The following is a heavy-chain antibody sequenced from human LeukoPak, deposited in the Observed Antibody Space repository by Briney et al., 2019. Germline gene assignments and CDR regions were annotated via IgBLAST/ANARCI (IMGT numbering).Heavy chain of an antibody. V-gene: IGHV5-10-1*01. Sequence: GESLRISCKGSGYSFTTCWISWVRQMSGKGLEWMGNIDPGDSYTNYSPSFQGHVTLSTDKSITTAYLQWSSLKASDTAIYYCARRWRDGSLDYWGQGTLVTVSS. CDR3: ARRWRDGSLDY. CDR2: IDPGDSYT. CDR1: GYSFTTCW. J-gene: IGHJ4*02. D-gene: IGHD5-24*01.